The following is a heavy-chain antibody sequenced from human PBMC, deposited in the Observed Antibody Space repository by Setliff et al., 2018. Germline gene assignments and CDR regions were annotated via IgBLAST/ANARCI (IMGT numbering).Heavy chain of an antibody. CDR2: IHYRGTT. CDR3: ARSPANGGHDAFDI. V-gene: IGHV4-39*01. CDR1: GASISSGTYY. J-gene: IGHJ3*02. D-gene: IGHD6-25*01. Sequence: LSLTCTVSGASISSGTYYWAWIRQPPGKGLEWIGRIHYRGTTYSNASLASRLTISVDTAKNQFSLKLTSVTAADTAVYYCARSPANGGHDAFDIWGRGTMVTVSS.